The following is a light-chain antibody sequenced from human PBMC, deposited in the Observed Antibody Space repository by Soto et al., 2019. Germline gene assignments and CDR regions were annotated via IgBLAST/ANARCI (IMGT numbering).Light chain of an antibody. CDR2: KAS. CDR1: QNINTW. V-gene: IGKV1-5*03. Sequence: DIQLTQSPSTLSASVGDRVTITCRASQNINTWLAWYQQKPGKAPKVLIYKASSLESGVPSRFSGSGSGTEFTLTISSLQPDDFATYYCQQYNHYYSFVQGTKLEIK. CDR3: QQYNHYYS. J-gene: IGKJ2*03.